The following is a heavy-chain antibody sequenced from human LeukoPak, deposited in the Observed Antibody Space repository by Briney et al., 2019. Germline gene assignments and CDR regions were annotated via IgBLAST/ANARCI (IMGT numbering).Heavy chain of an antibody. J-gene: IGHJ4*02. CDR1: GYTFTGYY. CDR2: INPNSGGA. CDR3: ARGLGYYYDSSGYPQ. V-gene: IGHV1-2*02. D-gene: IGHD3-22*01. Sequence: ASVKVSCKASGYTFTGYYMHWVRQAPGQGLEWMGWINPNSGGANYAQKFQGRVTMTTDTPTSTAYMELSRLRSDDTAVYYCARGLGYYYDSSGYPQWGQGTLVTVSS.